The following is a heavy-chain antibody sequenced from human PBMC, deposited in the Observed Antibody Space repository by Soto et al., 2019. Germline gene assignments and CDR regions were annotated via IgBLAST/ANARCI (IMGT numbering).Heavy chain of an antibody. CDR2: IYSVGST. CDR3: ARGYYYDSSGSDFDY. D-gene: IGHD3-22*01. CDR1: GFTVSSNY. Sequence: GGSLRLSCAASGFTVSSNYMSWVRQAPGKGLEWVSVIYSVGSTYYADSVKGRFTISRDNSKNTLYLQMNSLRAEDTAVYYCARGYYYDSSGSDFDYWGQGTLVTVSS. J-gene: IGHJ4*02. V-gene: IGHV3-53*01.